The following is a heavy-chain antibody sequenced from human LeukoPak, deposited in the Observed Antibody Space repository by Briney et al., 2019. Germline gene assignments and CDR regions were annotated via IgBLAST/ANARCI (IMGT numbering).Heavy chain of an antibody. D-gene: IGHD1-26*01. Sequence: GSLRLSCSVSGFTFSTYWMHWVRQAPGKGLVWVSRINGDGTITYYADSVKGRFTISRDNAKNTLYLQMNSLRAEDTAVYYCVRTLLGVGDNWGQGTLVTVSS. J-gene: IGHJ4*02. CDR2: INGDGTIT. CDR3: VRTLLGVGDN. V-gene: IGHV3-74*01. CDR1: GFTFSTYW.